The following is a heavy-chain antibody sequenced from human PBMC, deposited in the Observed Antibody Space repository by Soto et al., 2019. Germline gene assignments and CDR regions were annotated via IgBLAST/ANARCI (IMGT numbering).Heavy chain of an antibody. Sequence: EASVKVSCKTSGYIFTAYSMHWVRQAPGQGLEWMGVVNPSGGSAHYAQSFEGRVTLTRDTSTCTFYMELSSLRSEDTAVYYCAREENCRGGTCYSEYFHHWGQGTLVTVSS. CDR3: AREENCRGGTCYSEYFHH. D-gene: IGHD2-15*01. V-gene: IGHV1-46*01. CDR1: GYIFTAYS. J-gene: IGHJ1*01. CDR2: VNPSGGSA.